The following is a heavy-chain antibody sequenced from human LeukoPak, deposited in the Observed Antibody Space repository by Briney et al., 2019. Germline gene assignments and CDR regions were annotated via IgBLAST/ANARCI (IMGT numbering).Heavy chain of an antibody. V-gene: IGHV3-21*01. Sequence: GGSLRLSCAASGFTFSNYNMNWVRQAPGKAMEWVSSITSSGTYIFYADSVKGRFTISRDNAKDSLYLQMNSLRAEDTAVYYCARTDIVATAIDYWGQGTLVTVSS. CDR2: ITSSGTYI. CDR3: ARTDIVATAIDY. CDR1: GFTFSNYN. D-gene: IGHD5-12*01. J-gene: IGHJ4*02.